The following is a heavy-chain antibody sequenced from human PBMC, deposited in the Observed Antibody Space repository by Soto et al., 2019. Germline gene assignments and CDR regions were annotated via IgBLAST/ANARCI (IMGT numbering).Heavy chain of an antibody. Sequence: SGGSLRLSCAASGFSFSTYAMHWVRQAPGKGLEWVAVISNDGGKKYFGDSVKGRFTISRDNSRNTVYLQMNSLRDEDTAVYYCARSIAVAGLDYWGQGT. CDR1: GFSFSTYA. V-gene: IGHV3-30-3*01. J-gene: IGHJ4*02. CDR3: ARSIAVAGLDY. CDR2: ISNDGGKK. D-gene: IGHD6-19*01.